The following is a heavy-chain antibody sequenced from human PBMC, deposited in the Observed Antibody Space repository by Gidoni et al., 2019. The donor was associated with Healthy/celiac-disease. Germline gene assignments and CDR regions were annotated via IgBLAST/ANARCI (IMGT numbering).Heavy chain of an antibody. CDR2: ISWNSGSI. CDR1: GFTFDDYA. D-gene: IGHD5-18*01. V-gene: IGHV3-9*01. J-gene: IGHJ4*02. Sequence: EVQLVESGGGLVQPGRSLRLSCAASGFTFDDYAMHWVRQAPGKGLEWVSGISWNSGSIGYADSVKGRFTISRDNAKNSLYLQMNSLRAEDTALYYCAKDKSGYTYWGQGTLVTVSS. CDR3: AKDKSGYTY.